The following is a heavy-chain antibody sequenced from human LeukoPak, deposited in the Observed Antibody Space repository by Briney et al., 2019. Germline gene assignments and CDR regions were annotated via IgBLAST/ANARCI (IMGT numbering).Heavy chain of an antibody. CDR3: AREVDYYDSSGYPHWYFDL. D-gene: IGHD3-22*01. V-gene: IGHV4-4*07. CDR1: GDSTSNYY. CDR2: IYTSGST. Sequence: SETLSLTCTVSGDSTSNYYWSWIRQPAGKGLEWIGRIYTSGSTNYNPSLKSRVTMSADTSKNQFSLKLSSVTAADTAVYYCAREVDYYDSSGYPHWYFDLWGRGTLVTVSS. J-gene: IGHJ2*01.